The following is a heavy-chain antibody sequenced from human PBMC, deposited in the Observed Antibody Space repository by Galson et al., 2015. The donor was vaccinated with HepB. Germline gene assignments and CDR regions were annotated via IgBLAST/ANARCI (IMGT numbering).Heavy chain of an antibody. CDR3: ARDRDVVPAAMLTLDY. CDR2: IIPILGIA. D-gene: IGHD2-2*01. Sequence: SVKVSCKASGGTFSSYTISWVRQAPGQGLEWMGRIIPILGIANYAQKFQGRVTITADKSTSTAYMELSSLRSEDTAVYYCARDRDVVPAAMLTLDYWGQGTLVTVSS. J-gene: IGHJ4*02. CDR1: GGTFSSYT. V-gene: IGHV1-69*04.